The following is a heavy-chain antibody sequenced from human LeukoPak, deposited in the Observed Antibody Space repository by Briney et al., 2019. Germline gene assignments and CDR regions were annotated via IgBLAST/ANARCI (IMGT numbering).Heavy chain of an antibody. D-gene: IGHD3-22*01. CDR3: ARDKLYYYDSSGPAFDI. CDR2: IYYSGST. CDR1: GGSISSYY. J-gene: IGHJ3*02. V-gene: IGHV4-59*01. Sequence: SETLSLTCTGSGGSISSYYWSWIRQPPGKGLKWIGYIYYSGSTNYNPSLESRVTISVDTSKNQFSLKLSSVTAADTAVYYCARDKLYYYDSSGPAFDIWGQGTMVTVSS.